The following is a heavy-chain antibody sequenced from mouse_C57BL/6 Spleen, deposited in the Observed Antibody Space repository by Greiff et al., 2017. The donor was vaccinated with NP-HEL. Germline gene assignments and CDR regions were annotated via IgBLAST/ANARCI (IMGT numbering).Heavy chain of an antibody. CDR1: GGAFGRGL. V-gene: IGHV1-74*01. Sequence: VQLQQPGAELVKPGDEVKGEGKEAGGAFGRGLLDGGRQTPGHCLYWIGRIHPSDSDTNYNQKFKGKATLTVDKSSSTAYMQLSSLTSEDSAVYYCAIEIHYYGSSYYFDYWGQGTTLTVSS. D-gene: IGHD1-1*01. J-gene: IGHJ2*01. CDR2: IHPSDSDT. CDR3: AIEIHYYGSSYYFDY.